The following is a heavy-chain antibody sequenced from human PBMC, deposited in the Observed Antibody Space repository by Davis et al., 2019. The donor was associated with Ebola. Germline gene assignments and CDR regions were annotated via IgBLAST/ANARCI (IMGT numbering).Heavy chain of an antibody. CDR1: GYTFTSYA. CDR2: INTNTGNP. CDR3: ARGVVVGANWFDP. Sequence: AASVKVSCKASGYTFTSYAMNWVRQAPGQGLEWMGWINTNTGNPTYARGFTGRFVFSLDTSVSTAYLQISSLKAEDTAVYYCARGVVVGANWFDPWGQGTLVTVSS. J-gene: IGHJ5*02. V-gene: IGHV7-4-1*02. D-gene: IGHD2-15*01.